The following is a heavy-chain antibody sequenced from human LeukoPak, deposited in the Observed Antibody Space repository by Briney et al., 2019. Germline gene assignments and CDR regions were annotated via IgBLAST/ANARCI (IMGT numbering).Heavy chain of an antibody. D-gene: IGHD2-2*01. V-gene: IGHV1-69*05. J-gene: IGHJ5*02. Sequence: ASVKVSCKASGGTSSSYAISWVRQAPGQGLEWMGGIIPIFGTANYAQKFQGRVTITRDTSASTAYMGLSSLRSEDTAVYYCARGDCSSTSCYVGGWFDPWGQGTLVTVSS. CDR2: IIPIFGTA. CDR1: GGTSSSYA. CDR3: ARGDCSSTSCYVGGWFDP.